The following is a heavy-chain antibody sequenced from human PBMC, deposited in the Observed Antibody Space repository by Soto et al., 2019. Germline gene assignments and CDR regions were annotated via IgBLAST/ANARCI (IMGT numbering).Heavy chain of an antibody. J-gene: IGHJ6*02. D-gene: IGHD5-12*01. V-gene: IGHV1-2*04. Sequence: ASVKVSCKASGYTFTGYYMHWVRQAPGQGLEWMGWINPNSGGTNYAQKFQGWVTMTRDTSISTAYMELSRLRSDDTAVYYCARGIVATILDYYDGMDVWGQGTTVTVSS. CDR3: ARGIVATILDYYDGMDV. CDR1: GYTFTGYY. CDR2: INPNSGGT.